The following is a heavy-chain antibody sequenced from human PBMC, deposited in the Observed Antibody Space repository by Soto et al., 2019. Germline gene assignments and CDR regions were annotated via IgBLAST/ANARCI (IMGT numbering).Heavy chain of an antibody. D-gene: IGHD3-3*01. V-gene: IGHV3-30-3*01. CDR1: GFPFSSYA. CDR3: ARPPRDLWSGYSTYFDY. CDR2: ISYDGSIT. Sequence: PGGSLRLSCEGSGFPFSSYAIHWVRQTPGKGLEWVAVISYDGSITYYSDSVKGRFTISRDTPTNTVYPQLNGLRGDDTAVYYCARPPRDLWSGYSTYFDYWGQGTLVTVSS. J-gene: IGHJ4*02.